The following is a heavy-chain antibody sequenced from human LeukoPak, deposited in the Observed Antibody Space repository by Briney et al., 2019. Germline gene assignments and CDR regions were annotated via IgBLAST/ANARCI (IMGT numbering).Heavy chain of an antibody. J-gene: IGHJ6*03. CDR1: GGSIKSSSYC. V-gene: IGHV4-39*01. CDR3: ARHPYYYYYMDV. Sequence: SETLSLTCTVSGGSIKSSSYCWGWIRQPPGKGLEWIGSIYYSGTTYYNPSLKSRVTISVDMSKNQFSLRLSSVTAADTAVYYCARHPYYYYYMDVWGKGTTVTVSS. CDR2: IYYSGTT.